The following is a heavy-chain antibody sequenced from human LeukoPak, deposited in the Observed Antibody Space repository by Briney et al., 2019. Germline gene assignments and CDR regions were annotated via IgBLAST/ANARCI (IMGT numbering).Heavy chain of an antibody. CDR1: GFTFSSYS. Sequence: PGGSLRLSCAASGFTFSSYSMNWVRQAPGKGLEWVSSISSSSSYIHYADSVKGRFTISRDNAKNSLYLQMNSLRAEDTAVYYCAGGRITMVRGAARRGYGMDVWGQGTTVTVSS. CDR2: ISSSSSYI. D-gene: IGHD3-10*01. J-gene: IGHJ6*02. V-gene: IGHV3-21*01. CDR3: AGGRITMVRGAARRGYGMDV.